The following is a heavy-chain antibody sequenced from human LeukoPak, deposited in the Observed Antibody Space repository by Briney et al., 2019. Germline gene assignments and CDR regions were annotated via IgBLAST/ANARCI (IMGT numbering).Heavy chain of an antibody. CDR1: GFTFSSYA. D-gene: IGHD3-22*01. Sequence: GSLRLSCAASGFTFSSYAMNWVRQAPGKGLEWVSAITGNGGSTYYADSVKGRFTISRDNSKNTLYLRMNSLRAEDTAVYYCAKYGNYYGSSAYSGLDYWGQGTLVTVSS. CDR3: AKYGNYYGSSAYSGLDY. CDR2: ITGNGGST. J-gene: IGHJ4*02. V-gene: IGHV3-23*01.